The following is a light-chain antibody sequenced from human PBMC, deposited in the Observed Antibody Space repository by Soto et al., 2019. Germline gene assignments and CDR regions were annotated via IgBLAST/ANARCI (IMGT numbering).Light chain of an antibody. CDR3: SSYTSSSTLV. V-gene: IGLV2-14*01. CDR1: SSDVGGYKY. CDR2: EVS. Sequence: QSVLTQPAAVSGSTGQSITISCTGTSSDVGGYKYVSWYQQYPGKAPKLMFYEVSNRPSGVSNRFSGSKSGNTASLTISGLQAEDEADYYCSSYTSSSTLVFGTGTKVTV. J-gene: IGLJ1*01.